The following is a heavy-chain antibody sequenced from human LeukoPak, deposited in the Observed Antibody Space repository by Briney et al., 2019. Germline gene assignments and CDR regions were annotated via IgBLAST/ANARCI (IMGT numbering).Heavy chain of an antibody. Sequence: SQTLSLTCTVSGGSISSGDYYWSWIRQPPGKGLEWIGYIYYCGSTYYNPSLKSRVTISVDTSKNQFSLKLSSVTAAGTAVYYCARIAAAAVEGGDAFDIWGQGTMVTVSS. D-gene: IGHD6-13*01. CDR3: ARIAAAAVEGGDAFDI. CDR2: IYYCGST. V-gene: IGHV4-30-4*01. CDR1: GGSISSGDYY. J-gene: IGHJ3*02.